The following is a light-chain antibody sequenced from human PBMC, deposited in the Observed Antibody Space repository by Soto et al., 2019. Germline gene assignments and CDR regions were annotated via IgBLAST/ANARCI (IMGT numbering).Light chain of an antibody. Sequence: DIQMAQSPSTLSASVGDRVTITCRASQSISSWLAWYQQKPGKAPKLLIYDASSLESGVPSRFSGSGSGTEFTFTSSSLQTDDFATYYCQQYNSYPGTFGQGTKVEIK. CDR2: DAS. CDR1: QSISSW. V-gene: IGKV1-5*01. CDR3: QQYNSYPGT. J-gene: IGKJ1*01.